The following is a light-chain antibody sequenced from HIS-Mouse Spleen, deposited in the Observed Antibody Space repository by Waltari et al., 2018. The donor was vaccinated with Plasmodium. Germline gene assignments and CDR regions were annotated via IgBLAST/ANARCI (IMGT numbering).Light chain of an antibody. J-gene: IGKJ3*01. CDR1: QSISSD. V-gene: IGKV1-39*01. CDR3: QQSYSTLFT. CDR2: AAS. Sequence: DIQMTQSPSSLSASVGDRVTITCRASQSISSDLNWYQQKPGKAPKLLIYAASSLQSGVPSRFSDSGSGTDFTLTISSLQPEDFATYYCQQSYSTLFTFGPGTKVDIK.